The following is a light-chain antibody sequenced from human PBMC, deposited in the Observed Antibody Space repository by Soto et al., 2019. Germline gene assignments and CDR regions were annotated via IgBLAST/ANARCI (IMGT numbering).Light chain of an antibody. CDR2: DVS. Sequence: QSALTQPASVSGSPGQSITISCTGTSSDVDGYNYVSWYQQHPGKAPKLMIYDVSNRPSGVSNRFSGSKSGNTASLTISGLQAEDEADYYCSSYTSSSTSFGGGTQLTVL. CDR1: SSDVDGYNY. CDR3: SSYTSSSTS. J-gene: IGLJ2*01. V-gene: IGLV2-14*01.